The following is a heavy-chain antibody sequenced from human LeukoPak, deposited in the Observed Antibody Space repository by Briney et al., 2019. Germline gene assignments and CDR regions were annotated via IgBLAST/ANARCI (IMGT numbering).Heavy chain of an antibody. CDR3: AREHPYYYDSSGTALMAEIKYYFDY. CDR1: GFSFSTSW. D-gene: IGHD3-22*01. Sequence: PGGSLRLSCAASGFSFSTSWMDRVRQAPGKGLEWVANIKPDGSEKYSVDSVKGRFTISRDNAKNSLYLQMNSLRAEDTGVYYCAREHPYYYDSSGTALMAEIKYYFDYWGQGTLVTVSS. CDR2: IKPDGSEK. V-gene: IGHV3-7*01. J-gene: IGHJ4*02.